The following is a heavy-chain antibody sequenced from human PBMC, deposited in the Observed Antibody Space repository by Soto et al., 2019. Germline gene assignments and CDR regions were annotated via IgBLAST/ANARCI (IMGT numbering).Heavy chain of an antibody. CDR3: GRDAHPCSSGVCLHNWVDP. D-gene: IGHD2-8*01. J-gene: IGHJ5*02. Sequence: QVQLVESGGGVVQPGRSLRLSCAAPGFTFSSYAIHWVRQGPGKGLEWVAVISYDGNNNFYADSVKGRFTISRDDSKNTVSLEMNSLRNEDTAVYSCGRDAHPCSSGVCLHNWVDPWGQGTLVTVSS. V-gene: IGHV3-30*03. CDR1: GFTFSSYA. CDR2: ISYDGNNN.